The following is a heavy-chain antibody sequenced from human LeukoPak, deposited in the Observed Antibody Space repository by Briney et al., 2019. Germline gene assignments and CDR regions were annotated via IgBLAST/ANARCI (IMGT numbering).Heavy chain of an antibody. V-gene: IGHV4-4*09. D-gene: IGHD6-6*01. CDR1: GGSISSYY. J-gene: IGHJ4*02. Sequence: PSETLSLTCTVSGGSISSYYWNWIRQPPGKGLEWIGFIYTSGSTNYSPYLRSRVTISVDTAKNQFSLKLSSLTAADTAVYCCARRYIRSSPRFEYWGQGTLVTVPT. CDR3: ARRYIRSSPRFEY. CDR2: IYTSGST.